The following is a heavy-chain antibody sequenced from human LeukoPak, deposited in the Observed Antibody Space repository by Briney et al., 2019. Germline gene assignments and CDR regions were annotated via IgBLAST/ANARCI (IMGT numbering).Heavy chain of an antibody. D-gene: IGHD6-13*01. CDR3: VRDRWRSNWFLDY. J-gene: IGHJ4*02. Sequence: SVTLSLTCNVSNFSISSSSYYWGWIRQPPGKGLEWIGSIYYTGSTYYNPSLKSRVTLSIDTSNNKFSLRLSSVTAADTAVHYCVRDRWRSNWFLDYWGQGTLVSVSS. CDR1: NFSISSSSYY. CDR2: IYYTGST. V-gene: IGHV4-39*07.